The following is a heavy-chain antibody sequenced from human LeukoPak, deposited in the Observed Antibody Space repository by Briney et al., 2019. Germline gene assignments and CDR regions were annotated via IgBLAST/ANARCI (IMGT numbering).Heavy chain of an antibody. CDR3: ARVTTIFDYYYAY. CDR1: GFIFSDHY. J-gene: IGHJ4*02. Sequence: GGSLRLSCAASGFIFSDHYMDWVRQAPGKGPEWVGRSRNKAKSYTTEYAASVKGRFTISREDSKNSLYLQMNSLKTEDTAVYYCARVTTIFDYYYAYWGQGTLVTVSS. D-gene: IGHD4-11*01. V-gene: IGHV3-72*01. CDR2: SRNKAKSYTT.